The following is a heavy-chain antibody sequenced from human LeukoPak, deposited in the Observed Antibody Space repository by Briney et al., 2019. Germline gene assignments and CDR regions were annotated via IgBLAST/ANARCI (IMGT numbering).Heavy chain of an antibody. CDR1: GFTFSSYA. CDR2: ISYDGSNK. Sequence: GRSLRLSCAASGFTFSSYAMHWVRQAPGKGLEWVAVISYDGSNKYYADSVKGRFTISRDNSKNTLYLQMTSLRAEDTAVYYCARDAGGSYFDYWGQGTLSPSPQ. CDR3: ARDAGGSYFDY. D-gene: IGHD1-26*01. V-gene: IGHV3-30-3*01. J-gene: IGHJ4*02.